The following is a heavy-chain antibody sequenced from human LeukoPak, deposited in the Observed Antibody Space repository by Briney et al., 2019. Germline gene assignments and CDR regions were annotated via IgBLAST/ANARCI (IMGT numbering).Heavy chain of an antibody. CDR2: INPNSGGT. V-gene: IGHV1-2*02. J-gene: IGHJ6*03. CDR1: GYTFTGYY. CDR3: ARAQGGGSYYGAYYYYYMDV. D-gene: IGHD1-26*01. Sequence: ASVKVSCKASGYTFTGYYMHWVRQAPGQGLEWMGWINPNSGGTNYAQKFQGRVTMTRDTSISTAYMELSSLRSEDTAVYYCARAQGGGSYYGAYYYYYMDVWGKGTTVTISS.